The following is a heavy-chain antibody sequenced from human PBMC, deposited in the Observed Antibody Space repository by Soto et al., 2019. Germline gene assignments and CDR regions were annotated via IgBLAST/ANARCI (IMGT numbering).Heavy chain of an antibody. V-gene: IGHV3-33*01. CDR3: ARGAQRVIAAAGTVDY. CDR2: IWYDGSNK. CDR1: GFTFSSYG. Sequence: PGGSLRLSCAASGFTFSSYGMHWVRQAPGKGLEGVAVIWYDGSNKYYADSVKGRFTISRDNSKNTLYLQMNSLRAEDTAVYYCARGAQRVIAAAGTVDYWGQGTLVTVSS. J-gene: IGHJ4*02. D-gene: IGHD6-13*01.